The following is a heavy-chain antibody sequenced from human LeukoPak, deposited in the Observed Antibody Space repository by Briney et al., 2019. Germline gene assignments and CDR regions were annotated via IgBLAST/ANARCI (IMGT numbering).Heavy chain of an antibody. J-gene: IGHJ3*01. V-gene: IGHV3-23*01. CDR2: ISFSGDNS. CDR3: AKDIQLST. D-gene: IGHD5-24*01. CDR1: GFNFRDAA. Sequence: GGSLRLSCAASGFNFRDAAMTWVRQAPGKGLEWVSLISFSGDNSYYADPVKGRFTISRDNSKDTLSLQMNSLRVEDTAIYYCAKDIQLSTWGLGTMVTVSS.